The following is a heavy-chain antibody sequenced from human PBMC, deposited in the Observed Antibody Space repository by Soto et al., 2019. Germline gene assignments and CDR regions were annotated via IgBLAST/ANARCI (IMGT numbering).Heavy chain of an antibody. J-gene: IGHJ5*02. CDR3: ARGESSGGYVGWFDP. Sequence: KTSETLSLTCAVYGGSFSGYYWSWIRQPPGKGLEWIGEINHSGSANYNPSLKSRVTISVDTSKNQFSLKLSSVTAADTAVYYCARGESSGGYVGWFDPWGQGTLVTVSS. CDR1: GGSFSGYY. CDR2: INHSGSA. D-gene: IGHD3-22*01. V-gene: IGHV4-34*01.